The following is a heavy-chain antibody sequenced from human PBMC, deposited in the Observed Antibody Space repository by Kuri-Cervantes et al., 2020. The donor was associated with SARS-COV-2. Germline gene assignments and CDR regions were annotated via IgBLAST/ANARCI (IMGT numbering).Heavy chain of an antibody. V-gene: IGHV4-61*02. CDR1: GGSISSGSYY. CDR3: ASSGHKVAFDI. D-gene: IGHD2-15*01. J-gene: IGHJ3*02. CDR2: IYTSGST. Sequence: SCTVSGGSISSGSYYWSWIRQPAGKGLEWIGRIYTSGSTNYSPSLKSRVTISVDTSKNQFSLKLSSVTAADTAVCYCASSGHKVAFDIWGQGTMVTVSS.